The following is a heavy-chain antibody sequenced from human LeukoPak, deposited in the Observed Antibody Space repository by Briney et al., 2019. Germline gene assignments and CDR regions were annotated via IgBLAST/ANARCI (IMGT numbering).Heavy chain of an antibody. J-gene: IGHJ4*02. Sequence: SETLSLTCTVSGGSISSYYWSWIRQPPGKGLEWIAYISVIGTINYNPSLKSRVTISLDTSKHQCSLKRSSVTAAYTAVYFRAGLHPRNTVDFWGQGTLVTVSS. CDR3: AGLHPRNTVDF. V-gene: IGHV4-59*08. D-gene: IGHD2/OR15-2a*01. CDR2: ISVIGTI. CDR1: GGSISSYY.